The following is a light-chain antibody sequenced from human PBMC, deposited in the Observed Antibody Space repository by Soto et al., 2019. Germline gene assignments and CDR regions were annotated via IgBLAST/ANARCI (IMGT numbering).Light chain of an antibody. Sequence: QAVVTQPPSVSGAPGQRVTISCTGSSSNIGAGYDVHWYQQLPGTAPKLLIYGNSNRPSGVPDRFSGSKSGTSASLAINGLQAEDEADYYCQSYDSSLSGSGVFGTGTKVTVL. J-gene: IGLJ1*01. V-gene: IGLV1-40*01. CDR2: GNS. CDR3: QSYDSSLSGSGV. CDR1: SSNIGAGYD.